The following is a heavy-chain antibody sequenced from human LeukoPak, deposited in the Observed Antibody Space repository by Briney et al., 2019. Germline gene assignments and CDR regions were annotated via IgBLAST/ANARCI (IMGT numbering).Heavy chain of an antibody. Sequence: GGSLRLSCAASGFNFNNYAMRWVRQAPGKGLEWVSGISGSGGDTYYADSVRGRFTISRDNAKNSLYLQMNSLRADDTALYYCSKGQSCTNNICHGDFDYWGRGSLATVS. J-gene: IGHJ4*02. CDR1: GFNFNNYA. CDR2: ISGSGGDT. D-gene: IGHD2-8*01. CDR3: SKGQSCTNNICHGDFDY. V-gene: IGHV3-23*01.